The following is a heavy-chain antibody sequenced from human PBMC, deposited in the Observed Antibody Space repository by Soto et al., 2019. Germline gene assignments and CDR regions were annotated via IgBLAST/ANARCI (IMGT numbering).Heavy chain of an antibody. CDR2: IIPIFGTA. D-gene: IGHD5-12*01. CDR1: GGTFSSYA. V-gene: IGHV1-69*13. J-gene: IGHJ6*02. Sequence: ASVKVSCKASGGTFSSYAISWVRQAPGQGLEWMGGIIPIFGTANYAQKFQGRVTITADESTSTAYMELSSLRSEDTAVYYCARDLIYDSTYYYDGMDVWGQVTTVTSP. CDR3: ARDLIYDSTYYYDGMDV.